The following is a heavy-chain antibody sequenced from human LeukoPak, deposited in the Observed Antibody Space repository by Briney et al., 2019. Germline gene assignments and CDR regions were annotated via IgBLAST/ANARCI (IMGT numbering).Heavy chain of an antibody. CDR2: IRQDGSEK. J-gene: IGHJ4*02. Sequence: PGGSLRLSCAVSGFTVSTDWMGWVRQAPGKGLEWVANIRQDGSEKDYVDSVKGRFTSSRDNAKNTLYLQMNRLRVEDTAVYYCARGGSYGDYWGQGILVTVSS. D-gene: IGHD3-16*01. CDR1: GFTVSTDW. CDR3: ARGGSYGDY. V-gene: IGHV3-7*04.